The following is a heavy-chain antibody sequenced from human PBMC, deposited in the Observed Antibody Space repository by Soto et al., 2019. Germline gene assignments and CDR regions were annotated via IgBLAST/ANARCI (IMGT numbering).Heavy chain of an antibody. CDR2: APYDAYSL. V-gene: IGHV3-30*02. CDR3: AKNTYNGIYRGDSFDS. J-gene: IGHJ4*02. Sequence: ESGGGVVQPGGSLRLSCFASGFTFTSSGMNWVRQVPGRGLEWVALAPYDAYSLSYAESVRGRFIISRDNSNNSIYLQMNSLRPDDTCVYYCAKNTYNGIYRGDSFDSWGQGIHVTVSS. CDR1: GFTFTSSG. D-gene: IGHD1-26*01.